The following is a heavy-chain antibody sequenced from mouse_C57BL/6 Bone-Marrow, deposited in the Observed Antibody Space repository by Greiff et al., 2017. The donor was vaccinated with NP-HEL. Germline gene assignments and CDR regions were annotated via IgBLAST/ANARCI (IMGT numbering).Heavy chain of an antibody. V-gene: IGHV1-53*01. D-gene: IGHD1-1*01. J-gene: IGHJ4*01. Sequence: QVQLQQPGTELVKPGASVKLSCKASGYTFTSYWMHWVKQWPGQGLEWIGNINPSNGGTNYIENFKSKATLTVDKSSSTAYMQLSSLASEDSAVYYCARTLYGTLYAMDYWGQGTSVTVSS. CDR1: GYTFTSYW. CDR3: ARTLYGTLYAMDY. CDR2: INPSNGGT.